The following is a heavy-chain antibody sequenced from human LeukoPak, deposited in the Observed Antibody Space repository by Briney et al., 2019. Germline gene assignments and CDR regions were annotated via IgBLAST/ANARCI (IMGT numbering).Heavy chain of an antibody. D-gene: IGHD6-19*01. CDR3: ARNRMSSGRPRGDFDY. CDR2: IHHSAIT. V-gene: IGHV4-30-4*01. Sequence: PSQTLSLTCTVSGGSISSGDYYWGWIRQSPGRGLEWMGYIHHSAITYYNPSLKSRVTILVDTSKNQFSLNLRSVTAADTAVYYCARNRMSSGRPRGDFDYWGQGTLVTVSS. CDR1: GGSISSGDYY. J-gene: IGHJ4*02.